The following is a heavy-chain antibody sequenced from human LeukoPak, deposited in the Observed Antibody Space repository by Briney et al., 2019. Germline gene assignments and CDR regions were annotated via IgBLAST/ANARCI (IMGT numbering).Heavy chain of an antibody. CDR3: TTLYGDSLDY. Sequence: GGSLRLSCAASGFAFSTYWMYWVRQVAGKGLVWVSRIKPDGSDTDYADSVKGRFTISRDNAKNTLYLQMNSLRAEDTAVYYCTTLYGDSLDYWGQGTLVTVSS. J-gene: IGHJ4*02. CDR2: IKPDGSDT. V-gene: IGHV3-74*01. D-gene: IGHD2-21*02. CDR1: GFAFSTYW.